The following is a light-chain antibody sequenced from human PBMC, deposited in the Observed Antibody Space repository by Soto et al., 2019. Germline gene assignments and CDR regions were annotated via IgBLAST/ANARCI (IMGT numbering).Light chain of an antibody. CDR3: SPHTHSRTFR. CDR1: STDVGGYNY. V-gene: IGLV2-14*01. Sequence: QSVLTQPASVSGSPGQSITISCTGSSTDVGGYNYVSWYQQHPGKAPQLMISEVSKRPSGVSDRFSGSKSGNTASLTISGLQAEDEADYDCSPHTHSRTFRIGPGTKV. J-gene: IGLJ1*01. CDR2: EVS.